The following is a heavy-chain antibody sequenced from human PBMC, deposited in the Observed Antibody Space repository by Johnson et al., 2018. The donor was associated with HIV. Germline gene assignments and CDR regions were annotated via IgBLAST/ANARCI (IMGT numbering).Heavy chain of an antibody. CDR3: ARYREMPAWRDAFDI. J-gene: IGHJ3*02. D-gene: IGHD1-14*01. V-gene: IGHV3-NL1*01. CDR1: GFTFSSYG. CDR2: IYSGGST. Sequence: QVQLVESGGGVVQSGRSLRLSCAASGFTFSSYGMHWVRQAPGKGLEWVSVIYSGGSTYYADSVKGRFTISRDNSKNTLYLQMNSLRAEDTAVYYCARYREMPAWRDAFDIWGQGTMVTVSS.